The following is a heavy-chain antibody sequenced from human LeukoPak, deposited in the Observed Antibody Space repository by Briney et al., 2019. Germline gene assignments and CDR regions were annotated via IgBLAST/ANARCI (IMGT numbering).Heavy chain of an antibody. D-gene: IGHD3-10*01. CDR3: ARGGSYYYGSGSYSRSLFDY. J-gene: IGHJ4*02. CDR1: GGSVSSGSYY. V-gene: IGHV4-61*01. CDR2: IYYSGST. Sequence: SETLSLTCTDSGGSVSSGSYYWSWVRQPPGKGLEWIGYIYYSGSTNYNPSLKSRVTISVDTSKNQFSLKLSSVTAADTAVYYCARGGSYYYGSGSYSRSLFDYWGQGTLVTVSS.